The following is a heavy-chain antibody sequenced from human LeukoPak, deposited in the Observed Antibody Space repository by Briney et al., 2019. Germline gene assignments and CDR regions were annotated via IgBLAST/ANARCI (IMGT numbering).Heavy chain of an antibody. V-gene: IGHV3-66*01. J-gene: IGHJ4*02. CDR1: GFTVSSKY. D-gene: IGHD6-6*01. CDR2: IYSGGNT. Sequence: GGSLRLSCAASGFTVSSKYMSWVRQAPGKGLEWVSAIYSGGNTYYADSVKGRFTISGDNSKNTLYLQMNSLRAEDTAVYYCARVLDSSSPPDYWGQGTLVTVSS. CDR3: ARVLDSSSPPDY.